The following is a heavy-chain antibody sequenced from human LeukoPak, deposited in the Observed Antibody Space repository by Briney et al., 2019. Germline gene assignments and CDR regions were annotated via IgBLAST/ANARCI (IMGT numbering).Heavy chain of an antibody. CDR1: GFIFSSFG. CDR2: IRYDGSNQ. CDR3: AKVSYYYDSSFYHFDY. D-gene: IGHD3-22*01. Sequence: GGSLRLSCAASGFIFSSFGMHWVRQAPGKGLECVAFIRYDGSNQYYGDSVKGRFTISRDNSKNTLYLQMKSLRAEDTAVYYCAKVSYYYDSSFYHFDYWGQGTLVTVSS. V-gene: IGHV3-30*02. J-gene: IGHJ4*02.